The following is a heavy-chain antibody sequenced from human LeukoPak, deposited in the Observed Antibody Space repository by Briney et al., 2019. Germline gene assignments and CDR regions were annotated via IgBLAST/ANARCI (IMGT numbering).Heavy chain of an antibody. CDR1: GYTFTTYY. CDR3: ARVGDYYDSSGAYFDF. J-gene: IGHJ4*02. Sequence: ASVKVPCKASGYTFTTYYMHWVRQAPGQGPEWMGMIKPSGGSTNYAQKFQGRVTMTRDTSTSTVNMDLSSLTSEDTAVYYCARVGDYYDSSGAYFDFWGQGTLVTVSS. V-gene: IGHV1-46*01. CDR2: IKPSGGST. D-gene: IGHD3-22*01.